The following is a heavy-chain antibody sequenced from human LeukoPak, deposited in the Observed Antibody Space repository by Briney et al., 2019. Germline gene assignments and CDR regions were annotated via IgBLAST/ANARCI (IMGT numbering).Heavy chain of an antibody. D-gene: IGHD6-13*01. CDR2: IYYSGST. V-gene: IGHV4-31*03. CDR3: ARVRAVAAAGTYYYGMDV. Sequence: TSETLSLTCTVSGGSISSGGYYWSWIRQHPGKGLEWIGYIYYSGSTYYNPSLKSRVTISVDTSKNQFSLKLSSVTAADTAVYYCARVRAVAAAGTYYYGMDVWGQGTTVTVSS. J-gene: IGHJ6*02. CDR1: GGSISSGGYY.